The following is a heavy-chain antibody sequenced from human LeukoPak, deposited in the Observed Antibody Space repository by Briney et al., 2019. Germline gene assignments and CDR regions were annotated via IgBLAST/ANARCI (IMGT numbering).Heavy chain of an antibody. J-gene: IGHJ5*02. V-gene: IGHV3-53*04. CDR3: ARGIAVAGTRWFDP. CDR2: IYSGGST. Sequence: GGSLRLSCAASGFTVSSNYMSWVRQAPGKGLEWVSVIYSGGSTYYADSVKGRFTISRHNSKNTLYLQMNSLRAGDTAVYYCARGIAVAGTRWFDPWGQGTLVTVSS. D-gene: IGHD6-19*01. CDR1: GFTVSSNY.